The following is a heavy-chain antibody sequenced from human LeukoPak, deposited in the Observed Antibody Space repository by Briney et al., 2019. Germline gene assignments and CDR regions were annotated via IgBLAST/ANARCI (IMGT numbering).Heavy chain of an antibody. D-gene: IGHD6-19*01. Sequence: ASVKVSCKASGYTFTSYDINWVRQATGQGLEWMGWMNPDSGNTGYAQKFQGRVTMTRDTSISTAYMELSRLRSDDTAVYYCARVGTAVAGYNWLDPWGQGTLVTVSS. CDR1: GYTFTSYD. V-gene: IGHV1-8*01. J-gene: IGHJ5*02. CDR3: ARVGTAVAGYNWLDP. CDR2: MNPDSGNT.